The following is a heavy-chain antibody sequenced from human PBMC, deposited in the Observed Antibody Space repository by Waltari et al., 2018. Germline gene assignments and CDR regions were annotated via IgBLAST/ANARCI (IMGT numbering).Heavy chain of an antibody. Sequence: EVQLVQSGAEVKKPGATVKISCKASGYTFTDYYMHWVQQAPGKGLEWMGRVDPEDGETIYAEKFQGRVTITADTSTDTAYMELSSLRSEDTAVYYCARGSGSYMYNWFDPWGQGTLVTVSS. D-gene: IGHD1-26*01. V-gene: IGHV1-69-2*01. J-gene: IGHJ5*02. CDR3: ARGSGSYMYNWFDP. CDR1: GYTFTDYY. CDR2: VDPEDGET.